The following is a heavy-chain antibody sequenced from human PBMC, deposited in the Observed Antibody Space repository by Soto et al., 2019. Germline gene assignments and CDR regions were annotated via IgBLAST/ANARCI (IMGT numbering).Heavy chain of an antibody. CDR1: GGSISSSSYY. CDR2: IYYSGST. CDR3: ATFPLYYYGSGSYANIPLDELPKLYYFDY. J-gene: IGHJ4*02. Sequence: SETLSLTCTVSGGSISSSSYYWGWIRQPPGKGLEWIGSIYYSGSTYYNPSLKSRVTISVDKSKNQFSLKLSSVTAADTAVYYCATFPLYYYGSGSYANIPLDELPKLYYFDYWGQGTLVTVS. V-gene: IGHV4-39*07. D-gene: IGHD3-10*01.